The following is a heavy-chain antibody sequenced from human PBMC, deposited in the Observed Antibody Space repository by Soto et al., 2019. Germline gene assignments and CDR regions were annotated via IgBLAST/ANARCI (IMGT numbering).Heavy chain of an antibody. J-gene: IGHJ6*01. CDR1: GYTFTSYG. CDR3: ARDPNDSSDYYNHYYYGMEV. V-gene: IGHV1-3*01. D-gene: IGHD3-22*01. CDR2: INAGNGNT. Sequence: ASVKVSCKASGYTFTSYGIHWVRQAPGQRLEWTGWINAGNGNTKYSEKFQGRVTITRDTSASTAYLELSSLRPEDTAVYYCARDPNDSSDYYNHYYYGMEVWGQGTTVSVSS.